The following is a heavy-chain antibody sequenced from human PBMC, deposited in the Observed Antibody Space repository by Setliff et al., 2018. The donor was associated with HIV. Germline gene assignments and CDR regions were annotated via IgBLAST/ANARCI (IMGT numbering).Heavy chain of an antibody. Sequence: VASVKVSCKAFGYTFTSYFLHWVRQAPGQGLEWLGIIDPNGGATNNAQKLQGRLTVTTDTSTGTLYMELSNLRSDDSAVYYCARAGGGATDQASDIWGQGTMVTVSS. D-gene: IGHD2-2*01. J-gene: IGHJ3*02. CDR2: IDPNGGAT. CDR1: GYTFTSYF. CDR3: ARAGGGATDQASDI. V-gene: IGHV1-46*01.